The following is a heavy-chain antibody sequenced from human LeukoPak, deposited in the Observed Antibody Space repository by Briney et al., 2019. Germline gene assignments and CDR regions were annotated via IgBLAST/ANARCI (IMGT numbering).Heavy chain of an antibody. Sequence: GESLRISCKASGYRFPSYWITWVRQMPGKGLEWMGGIDPIDSYTTYSPSFQGHVTISADKSIATVYLQWSSLKASDTAMYYWARDCCASGSLDYWGQGALVTVSS. J-gene: IGHJ4*02. CDR2: IDPIDSYT. CDR3: ARDCCASGSLDY. D-gene: IGHD3-10*01. CDR1: GYRFPSYW. V-gene: IGHV5-10-1*01.